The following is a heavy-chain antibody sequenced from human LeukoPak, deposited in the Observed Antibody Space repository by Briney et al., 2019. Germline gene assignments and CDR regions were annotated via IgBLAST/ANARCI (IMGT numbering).Heavy chain of an antibody. J-gene: IGHJ5*02. D-gene: IGHD2-2*01. Sequence: PSETLPLTCTVSGYSISSGYYWGWIRQPPGKGLEWIGSIYQSGTTYYNPSLKSRVTISVDTSRNQFSLKLSSVTAADTAVYYCARDRRPPYCTSIDCRYLDPWGQGTLVTVSS. CDR1: GYSISSGYY. CDR3: ARDRRPPYCTSIDCRYLDP. CDR2: IYQSGTT. V-gene: IGHV4-38-2*02.